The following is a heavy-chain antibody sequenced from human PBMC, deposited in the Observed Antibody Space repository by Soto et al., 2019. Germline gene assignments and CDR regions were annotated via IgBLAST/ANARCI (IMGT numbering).Heavy chain of an antibody. D-gene: IGHD6-6*01. Sequence: QVQLVESGGGLVRPGGSLRLSCAASGFTFRDHDMSWIRQAPGKGLERVSCISSSGTATYYADSVKGRFTISRDNAKNSLYVEMNSLRVEDTAVYYCARKGPTAARPNHWGQGTLVTVSS. V-gene: IGHV3-11*01. CDR1: GFTFRDHD. J-gene: IGHJ5*02. CDR2: ISSSGTAT. CDR3: ARKGPTAARPNH.